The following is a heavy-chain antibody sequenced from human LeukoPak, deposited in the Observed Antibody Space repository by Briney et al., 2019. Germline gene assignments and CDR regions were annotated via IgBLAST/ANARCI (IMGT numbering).Heavy chain of an antibody. CDR1: GYRPSSYW. Sequence: GESLKISCKVSGYRPSSYWIAWVRQMPGKGLEWMGIVYPGDDDTRYSASFQGQVTISTDKSISTAYLQWSSLKASDTAMYYCARLFGSGSYFHHFDSWGQGTQVTVSS. J-gene: IGHJ4*02. CDR3: ARLFGSGSYFHHFDS. V-gene: IGHV5-51*01. D-gene: IGHD3-10*01. CDR2: VYPGDDDT.